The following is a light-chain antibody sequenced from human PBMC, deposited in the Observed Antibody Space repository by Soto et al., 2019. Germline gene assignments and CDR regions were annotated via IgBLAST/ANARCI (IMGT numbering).Light chain of an antibody. J-gene: IGKJ2*01. CDR1: QSVSNY. Sequence: EIVLTQSPATLSLSPGDIATLSCRASQSVSNYLAWFQQKPGQPPRLLIYGVSNRATGIPARFSGSGSGTDFTLTIDSLEPEDSAVYYCQQRDNGPRTFGQGTKVEIK. CDR3: QQRDNGPRT. CDR2: GVS. V-gene: IGKV3-11*01.